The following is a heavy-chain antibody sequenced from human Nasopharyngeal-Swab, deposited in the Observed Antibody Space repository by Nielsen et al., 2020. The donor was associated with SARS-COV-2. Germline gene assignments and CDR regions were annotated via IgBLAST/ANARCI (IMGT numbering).Heavy chain of an antibody. V-gene: IGHV3-23*01. CDR1: GFTFSSYA. CDR3: AKASRAATGFDY. Sequence: GESLKISCAASGFTFSSYAMNWVRQAPGKGLEWVSAITGSGGSTYYADSVKGRFTISRDNSKNTLYLQMNSLGAEDTALYYCAKASRAATGFDYWGQGSLVTVSS. CDR2: ITGSGGST. J-gene: IGHJ4*02. D-gene: IGHD6-13*01.